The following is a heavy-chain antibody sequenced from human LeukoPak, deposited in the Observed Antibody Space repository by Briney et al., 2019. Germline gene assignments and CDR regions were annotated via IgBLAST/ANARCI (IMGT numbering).Heavy chain of an antibody. CDR1: GGSISSGSYY. D-gene: IGHD3-10*01. CDR2: IYTSGST. V-gene: IGHV4-61*02. J-gene: IGHJ5*02. CDR3: ARENMVRGVTISNWFDP. Sequence: SETLSLTCTVSGGSISSGSYYWSWIRQPAGKGLEWIGRIYTSGSTNYNPSLKSRVTMSVDTSKNQFSLKLSSVTAADTAVYYCARENMVRGVTISNWFDPWGQGTLVTVSS.